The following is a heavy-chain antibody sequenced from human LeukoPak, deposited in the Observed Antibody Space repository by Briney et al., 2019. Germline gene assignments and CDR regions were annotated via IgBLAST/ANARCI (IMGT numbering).Heavy chain of an antibody. CDR3: AKVTAVASAGALDY. CDR2: INSDGSST. D-gene: IGHD6-19*01. J-gene: IGHJ4*02. V-gene: IGHV3-74*01. CDR1: GFTFSSYW. Sequence: GGSLRLSCAASGFTFSSYWMHWVRQAPGKGLVWVSRINSDGSSTTYADSVKGRFTISRDNAKNTLYLQMNSLRADDTAVYYCAKVTAVASAGALDYWGQGTLVTVSS.